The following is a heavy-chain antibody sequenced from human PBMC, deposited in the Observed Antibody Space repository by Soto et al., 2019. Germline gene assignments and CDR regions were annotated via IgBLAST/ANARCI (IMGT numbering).Heavy chain of an antibody. D-gene: IGHD3-22*01. CDR2: IKQDGSEK. CDR3: ARDPPTPWLLRFWPYYNDSSGVTFDY. J-gene: IGHJ4*02. Sequence: GGSLRLSGAASGFTFSSYWMSWVRQAPGKGLEWVANIKQDGSEKYYVDSVKGRFTISRDNAKNSLYLRMNSLRAEDTAVYYCARDPPTPWLLRFWPYYNDSSGVTFDYWGQGSLVTVSS. CDR1: GFTFSSYW. V-gene: IGHV3-7*05.